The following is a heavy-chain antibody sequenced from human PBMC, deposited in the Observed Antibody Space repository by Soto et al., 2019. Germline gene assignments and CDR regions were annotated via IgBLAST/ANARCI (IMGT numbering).Heavy chain of an antibody. V-gene: IGHV4-59*01. Sequence: SETLSLTCTVSGGSISSYYWRWIRQPPGKGLEWIGYIYYSGSTNYNPSLKSRVTISVDTSKNQFSLKLSSVTAADTAVYYCARSIPPHPYYDSSGYHFDYWGQGTLVTVSS. CDR1: GGSISSYY. J-gene: IGHJ4*02. CDR2: IYYSGST. D-gene: IGHD3-22*01. CDR3: ARSIPPHPYYDSSGYHFDY.